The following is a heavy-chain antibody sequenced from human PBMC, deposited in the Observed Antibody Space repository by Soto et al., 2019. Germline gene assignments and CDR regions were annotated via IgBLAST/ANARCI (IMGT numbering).Heavy chain of an antibody. CDR2: MNPNSGNT. J-gene: IGHJ6*03. CDR3: ARGPSVDSGWYLYYYYMDV. V-gene: IGHV1-8*01. Sequence: RASVKVSCKASGYTFTSYDINWVRQATGQGLEWMGWMNPNSGNTGYAQKFQGRVTMTRNTSISTAYMELSSLRSEDTAVYYCARGPSVDSGWYLYYYYMDVWGKGTTVTVSS. CDR1: GYTFTSYD. D-gene: IGHD6-19*01.